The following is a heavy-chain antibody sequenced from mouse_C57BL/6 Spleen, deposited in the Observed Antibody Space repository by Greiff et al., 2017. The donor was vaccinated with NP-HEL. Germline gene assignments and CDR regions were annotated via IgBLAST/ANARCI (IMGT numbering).Heavy chain of an antibody. CDR3: ARGGYGYAMDY. CDR1: GFTFSSYA. J-gene: IGHJ4*01. Sequence: EVMLVESGGGLVKPGGSLKLSCAASGFTFSSYAMSWVRQTPEKRLEWVATISDGGSYTYYPDNVKGRFTISRDNAKNNLYLQMSHLKSEDTAMYYCARGGYGYAMDYWGQGTSVTVSS. CDR2: ISDGGSYT. D-gene: IGHD3-1*01. V-gene: IGHV5-4*03.